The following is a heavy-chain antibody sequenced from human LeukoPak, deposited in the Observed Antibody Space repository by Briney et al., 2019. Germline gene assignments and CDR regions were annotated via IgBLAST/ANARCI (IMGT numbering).Heavy chain of an antibody. CDR2: ISGSGGST. V-gene: IGHV3-23*01. CDR3: AKDRTRYYYDSSGYYYVGLL. D-gene: IGHD3-22*01. CDR1: GFTFSSYA. J-gene: IGHJ4*02. Sequence: GGSLRLSCAASGFTFSSYAMSWVRQAPGKGLEWVSAISGSGGSTYYADSVKGRFTIPRDNSKNTLYLQMNSLRAEDTAVYYCAKDRTRYYYDSSGYYYVGLLWGQGTLVTVSS.